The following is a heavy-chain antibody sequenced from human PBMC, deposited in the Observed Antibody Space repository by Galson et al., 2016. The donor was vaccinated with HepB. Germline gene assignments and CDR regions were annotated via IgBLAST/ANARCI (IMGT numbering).Heavy chain of an antibody. CDR2: IDPSDSYT. D-gene: IGHD2-15*01. CDR3: ARQGFCSGSNCRGDAFDI. CDR1: GYSFTKHW. J-gene: IGHJ3*02. Sequence: QSGAEVKKPGESLKISCKVSGYSFTKHWIDWVRQMPGEGLEWMGRIDPSDSYTNYGPTFQGHVTISTDRATNTASLQWSSLKVSDTGIYFCARQGFCSGSNCRGDAFDIWGQGTTVTVSS. V-gene: IGHV5-10-1*01.